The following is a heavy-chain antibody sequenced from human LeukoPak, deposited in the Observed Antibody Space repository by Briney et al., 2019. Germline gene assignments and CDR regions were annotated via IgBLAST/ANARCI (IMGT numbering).Heavy chain of an antibody. J-gene: IGHJ4*02. CDR1: GFDFDDYM. D-gene: IGHD4-23*01. CDR2: ISWDGGTT. V-gene: IGHV3-43D*04. Sequence: GGPLRLSCAASGFDFDDYMMHWVRQVPGKGLEWVSLISWDGGTTNYADSVKGRFTISRDNSKNSLYFLMNDLTAEDTAFYYCARGGYGGVFDYWGQGTLVTVSS. CDR3: ARGGYGGVFDY.